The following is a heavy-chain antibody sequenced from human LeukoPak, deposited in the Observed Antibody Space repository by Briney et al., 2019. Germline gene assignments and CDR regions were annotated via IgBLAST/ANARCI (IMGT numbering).Heavy chain of an antibody. CDR1: GYTFMSYG. J-gene: IGHJ4*02. CDR3: ARGGYIDFDY. V-gene: IGHV1-18*01. Sequence: ASVKVSCKASGYTFMSYGIHWVRQAPGQGLEWMGWSSVYNGNTNYAQKFQGRVTMTTDTTTSTAYMELRTLISDDTAVYYCARGGYIDFDYWGQGTLVTVSS. D-gene: IGHD5-12*01. CDR2: SSVYNGNT.